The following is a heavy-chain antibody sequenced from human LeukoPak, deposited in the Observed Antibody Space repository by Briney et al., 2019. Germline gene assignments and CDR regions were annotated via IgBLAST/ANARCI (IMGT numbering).Heavy chain of an antibody. V-gene: IGHV3-74*01. CDR1: GFTFSSYW. CDR3: ATQSPNSGDYGGY. CDR2: INSDDIT. J-gene: IGHJ4*02. Sequence: GGSLRLSCAASGFTFSSYWMHWVRRAPRKGLVGVSRINSDDITSYADSVKGRFTISRDNAKNTLFLQMNSLRAEDTAVYYCATQSPNSGDYGGYWGQGTLVTVSS. D-gene: IGHD4-17*01.